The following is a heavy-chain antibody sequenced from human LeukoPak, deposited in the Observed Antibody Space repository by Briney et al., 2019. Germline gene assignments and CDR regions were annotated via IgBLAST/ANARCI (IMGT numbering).Heavy chain of an antibody. J-gene: IGHJ6*02. Sequence: PGGSLRLSCAASGFTFSSYSMNWVRQAPGKGLEWVSSISSSSSYIYYADSVKGRFTTSRDNAKNSLYLQMNSLRAEDTAVYYCARTLLVVVPAAITAPYYYGMDVWGQGTTVTVSS. CDR2: ISSSSSYI. CDR1: GFTFSSYS. V-gene: IGHV3-21*01. D-gene: IGHD2-2*01. CDR3: ARTLLVVVPAAITAPYYYGMDV.